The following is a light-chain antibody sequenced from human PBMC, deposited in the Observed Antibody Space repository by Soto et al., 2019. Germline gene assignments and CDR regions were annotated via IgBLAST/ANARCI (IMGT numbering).Light chain of an antibody. CDR3: QQYYSTSPT. V-gene: IGKV4-1*01. J-gene: IGKJ4*01. CDR1: QSVLYSSNNKNY. CDR2: WAS. Sequence: DIVMTQSPDSPAVSLGERATINCKSSQSVLYSSNNKNYLAWYQQRPGQPPKLLIHWASTRQSGVPDRFSGSGSGPDFNLPISSLQAEDVAVYYCQQYYSTSPTFGGGTKVEIK.